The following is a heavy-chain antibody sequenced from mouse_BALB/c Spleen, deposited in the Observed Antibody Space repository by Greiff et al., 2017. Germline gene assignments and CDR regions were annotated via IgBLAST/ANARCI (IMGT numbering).Heavy chain of an antibody. J-gene: IGHJ4*01. CDR3: ARRYGNYEAMDY. D-gene: IGHD2-10*02. V-gene: IGHV5-17*02. CDR2: ISSGSSTI. Sequence: DVQLQESGGGLVQPGGSRKLSCAASGFTFSSFGMHWVRQAPEKGLEWVAYISSGSSTIYYADTVKGRFTISRDNPKNTLFLQMTSLRSEDTAMYYCARRYGNYEAMDYWGQGTSVTVSS. CDR1: GFTFSSFG.